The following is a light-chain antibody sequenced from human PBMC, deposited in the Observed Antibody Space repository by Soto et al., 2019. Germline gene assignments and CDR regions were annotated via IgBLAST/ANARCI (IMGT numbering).Light chain of an antibody. Sequence: EINMTHSPSTLSGSILDRVTITCRSGQSISSWLAWYQEKPGKAPKLLIYKASTLKSGVTSRFSGSGSGTEFTLTISSLQPDDFATYYCQLYNSYSEAYGQGTKVDIK. CDR2: KAS. V-gene: IGKV1-5*03. J-gene: IGKJ1*01. CDR3: QLYNSYSEA. CDR1: QSISSW.